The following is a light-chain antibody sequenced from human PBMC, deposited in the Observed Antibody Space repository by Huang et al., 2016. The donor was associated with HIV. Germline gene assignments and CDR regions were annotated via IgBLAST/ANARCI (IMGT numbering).Light chain of an antibody. Sequence: EIVLTQSPATLSLSPGERATLSCRASQSVSSYLAWSLQKPGQAPRLLIYDASNRATGSPARFRGSGSGTDFTLTISSLEPEDFAVYYCQQRSNWAPITFGGGTKVEIK. J-gene: IGKJ4*01. CDR1: QSVSSY. CDR2: DAS. V-gene: IGKV3-11*01. CDR3: QQRSNWAPIT.